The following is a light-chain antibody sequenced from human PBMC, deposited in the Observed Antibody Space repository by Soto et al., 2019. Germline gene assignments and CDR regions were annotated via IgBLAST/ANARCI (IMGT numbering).Light chain of an antibody. CDR1: QSVSRTY. V-gene: IGKV3-20*01. CDR2: GAS. Sequence: EIVLTQSPGTLSLSPGERATLSCRASQSVSRTYLAWYQQKPGQPPRLLIYGASNRATGIPDRFSGSGSGADFTLTISRLEPEDFVVYYCQQYGSSPWTFGQGTQVEIK. CDR3: QQYGSSPWT. J-gene: IGKJ1*01.